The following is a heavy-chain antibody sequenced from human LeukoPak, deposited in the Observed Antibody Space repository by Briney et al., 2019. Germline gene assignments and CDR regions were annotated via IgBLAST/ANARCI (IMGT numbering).Heavy chain of an antibody. CDR1: GGTFSSYA. V-gene: IGHV1-69*13. D-gene: IGHD4-17*01. CDR3: ARVSSGQYGDYDYYYYGMDV. J-gene: IGHJ6*02. Sequence: ASVKVSCKASGGTFSSYAISWVRRAPGQGLEWMGGIIPIFGTANYAQKFQGRVTITADESTSTAYMELSSLRSEDTAVYYCARVSSGQYGDYDYYYYGMDVWGQGTTVTVSS. CDR2: IIPIFGTA.